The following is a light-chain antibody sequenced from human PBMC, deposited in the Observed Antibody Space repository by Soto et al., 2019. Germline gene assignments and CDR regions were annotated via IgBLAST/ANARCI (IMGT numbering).Light chain of an antibody. Sequence: ETVLTQSPATLSLSPGERATLSCRASQSVTTYLAWYQQKPGQAPRLLIYDASNRATGIPARFSGSGSGTDFTLTISSLEPEDFAVYYCQQRYNWPPTFGQGTKVEI. J-gene: IGKJ1*01. CDR2: DAS. V-gene: IGKV3-11*01. CDR1: QSVTTY. CDR3: QQRYNWPPT.